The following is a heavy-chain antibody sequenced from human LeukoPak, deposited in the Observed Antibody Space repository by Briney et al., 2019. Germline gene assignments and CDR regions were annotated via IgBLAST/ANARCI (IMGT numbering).Heavy chain of an antibody. D-gene: IGHD1-7*01. J-gene: IGHJ4*02. Sequence: GGSLRLSCAASGFTFSNYNMNWVRQAPGKGLEGFSSIISSNNYIYYADSVKGRFTISRDNAKNSLYLKMNSLRAEDTAVYYCARRSPNYYFDYWGQGTPVTVSS. CDR2: IISSNNYI. V-gene: IGHV3-21*01. CDR3: ARRSPNYYFDY. CDR1: GFTFSNYN.